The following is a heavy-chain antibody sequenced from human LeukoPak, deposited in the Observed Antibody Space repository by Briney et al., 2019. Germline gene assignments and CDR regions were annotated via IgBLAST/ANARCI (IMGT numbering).Heavy chain of an antibody. Sequence: PSETLSLTCAVYGGSFSGYYWSWIRQPPGKGLEWIGEINHSGSTNYNPSLKSRVTISVDTSKNQFSLKLSSVTAADTAVYYCARPGLVATEAFDIWGQGTMVTVSS. J-gene: IGHJ3*02. CDR3: ARPGLVATEAFDI. CDR2: INHSGST. D-gene: IGHD5-12*01. CDR1: GGSFSGYY. V-gene: IGHV4-34*01.